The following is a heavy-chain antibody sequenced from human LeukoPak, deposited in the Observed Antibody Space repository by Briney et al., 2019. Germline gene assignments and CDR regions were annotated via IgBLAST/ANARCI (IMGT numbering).Heavy chain of an antibody. Sequence: PGGSLRLSCAASGFTFSGSAMHWVRQASGKGLEWVGRIRSKANSYATAYAASVKGRFTISRDDSKTTAYLQMNSLKTEDTAVYYCTSTYCSSTSCQSFYYYYYYMDVWGKGTTVTVSS. J-gene: IGHJ6*03. CDR3: TSTYCSSTSCQSFYYYYYYMDV. V-gene: IGHV3-73*01. CDR2: IRSKANSYAT. CDR1: GFTFSGSA. D-gene: IGHD2-2*01.